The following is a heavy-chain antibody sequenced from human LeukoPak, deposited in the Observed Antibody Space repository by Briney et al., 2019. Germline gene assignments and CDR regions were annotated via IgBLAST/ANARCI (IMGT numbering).Heavy chain of an antibody. Sequence: GASVKVSCKASGGTFSSYAISWVRQAPGQGLEWMGRIIPIFGTANYAQKFQGRVTITTDESTSTAYMELCSLRSEDTAVYYCARGQHSSGWYEMNYWGQGTLVTVSS. CDR2: IIPIFGTA. V-gene: IGHV1-69*05. J-gene: IGHJ4*02. CDR1: GGTFSSYA. CDR3: ARGQHSSGWYEMNY. D-gene: IGHD6-19*01.